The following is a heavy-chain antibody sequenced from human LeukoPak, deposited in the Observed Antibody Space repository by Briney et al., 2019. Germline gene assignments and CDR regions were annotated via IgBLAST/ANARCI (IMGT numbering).Heavy chain of an antibody. Sequence: ASVKVSCKASGYTFTTYAMNWVRQAPGQGLEWMGYINTAVGNPTCAQDFTGRFLFSVDTSVSTAYLQITNLTAEDTALYYCASRTYSYGLSPWGQGTLVTVSS. D-gene: IGHD2-15*01. V-gene: IGHV7-4-1*02. J-gene: IGHJ5*02. CDR3: ASRTYSYGLSP. CDR1: GYTFTTYA. CDR2: INTAVGNP.